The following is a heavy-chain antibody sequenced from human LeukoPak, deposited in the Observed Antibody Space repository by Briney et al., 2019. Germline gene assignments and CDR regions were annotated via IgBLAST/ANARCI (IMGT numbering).Heavy chain of an antibody. CDR3: ARLGMYSSGWYRY. Sequence: PSETLSLTCTVSGGSISSYYWSWIRQPPGKGLEWIGYIYYSGSTNYNPSLKSRVTISVDTSKNQFSLKLSPVTAADTAVYYCARLGMYSSGWYRYWGQGTLVTVSS. CDR2: IYYSGST. V-gene: IGHV4-59*08. CDR1: GGSISSYY. D-gene: IGHD6-19*01. J-gene: IGHJ4*02.